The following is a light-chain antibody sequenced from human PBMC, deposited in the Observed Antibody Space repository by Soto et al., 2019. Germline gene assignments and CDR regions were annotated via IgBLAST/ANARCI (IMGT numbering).Light chain of an antibody. Sequence: EIVLTQSPATLSLSPGEGATLSCRASQSISKYLVWYQQKPGQAPRVLIYDTSNRATGIPARFSGTGSGTDFTLTISSLEPEDFVVYYCQQRFNWPVTFGPGTKVDIK. CDR1: QSISKY. J-gene: IGKJ3*01. CDR3: QQRFNWPVT. V-gene: IGKV3-11*01. CDR2: DTS.